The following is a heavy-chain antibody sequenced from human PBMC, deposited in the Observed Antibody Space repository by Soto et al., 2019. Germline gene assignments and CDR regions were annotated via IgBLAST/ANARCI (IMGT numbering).Heavy chain of an antibody. V-gene: IGHV2-5*02. CDR2: IYWDDDK. CDR3: AHTSEWGLLDY. CDR1: GFSLSTSGVG. Sequence: QITLKESGPTLVKPTQTLTLTCTFSGFSLSTSGVGVGWIRQPPGKALEWLALIYWDDDKRYSPSLKSRLTITKDTTNSQVVLTKTNMHPVDTATYYCAHTSEWGLLDYWGQGTLVTVSS. J-gene: IGHJ4*02. D-gene: IGHD1-26*01.